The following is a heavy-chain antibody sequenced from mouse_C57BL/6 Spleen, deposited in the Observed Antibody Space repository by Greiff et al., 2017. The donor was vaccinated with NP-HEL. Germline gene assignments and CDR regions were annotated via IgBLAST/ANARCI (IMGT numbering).Heavy chain of an antibody. CDR1: GYSFTGYF. V-gene: IGHV1-20*01. J-gene: IGHJ2*01. CDR3: ARSFIYYDYDGGHYFDY. D-gene: IGHD2-4*01. Sequence: VQLQQSGPELVKPGDSVKISCKASGYSFTGYFMNWVMQSHGKSLEWIGRINPYNGDTFYNQKFKGKATLTVDKSSSTAHMELRSLTSEDSAVYYCARSFIYYDYDGGHYFDYWGQGTTLTVSS. CDR2: INPYNGDT.